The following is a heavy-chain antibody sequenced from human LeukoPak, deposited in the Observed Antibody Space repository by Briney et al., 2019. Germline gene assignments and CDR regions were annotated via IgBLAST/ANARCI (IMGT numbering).Heavy chain of an antibody. Sequence: SETLSLTCAVSGDSISSGGYSWSWIRQTPGKGLEWIAYIHDSGSTYNNPSLKTRLSISIDTSKNQFSLKLSSVTAADTAVYYCARGNYYDSSGYYLLSSYFDYWGQGTLVTVSS. CDR3: ARGNYYDSSGYYLLSSYFDY. D-gene: IGHD3-22*01. CDR2: IHDSGST. V-gene: IGHV4-30-4*07. CDR1: GDSISSGGYS. J-gene: IGHJ4*02.